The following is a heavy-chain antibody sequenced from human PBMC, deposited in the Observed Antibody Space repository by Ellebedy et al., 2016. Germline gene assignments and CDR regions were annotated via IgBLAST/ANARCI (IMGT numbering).Heavy chain of an antibody. J-gene: IGHJ6*02. Sequence: GGSLRLSXAASRFTFNNAYMNWVRQTPGKGLEWIGRIKSETDGGTTDYAAPVRDRFTISWDTSKDTLYLQISSLKIEDTAVYYCTTTDPTRGNRYHHIGMDVWGRGTTVRVSS. CDR2: IKSETDGGTT. V-gene: IGHV3-15*01. CDR3: TTTDPTRGNRYHHIGMDV. D-gene: IGHD2-2*01. CDR1: RFTFNNAY.